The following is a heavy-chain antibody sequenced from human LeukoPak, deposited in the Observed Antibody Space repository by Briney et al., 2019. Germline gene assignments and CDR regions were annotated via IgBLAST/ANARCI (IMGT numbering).Heavy chain of an antibody. CDR3: AREGMGYGGNGADY. D-gene: IGHD4-23*01. V-gene: IGHV3-21*01. Sequence: GGSLRLSCAASGFTFSSHSMNWVRQVPGKGLEWVSSISSSSSYIYYADSVKGRFTISRDNAKNSLYLQMNSLRAEDTAVYYCAREGMGYGGNGADYWGQGTLVTVSS. J-gene: IGHJ4*02. CDR2: ISSSSSYI. CDR1: GFTFSSHS.